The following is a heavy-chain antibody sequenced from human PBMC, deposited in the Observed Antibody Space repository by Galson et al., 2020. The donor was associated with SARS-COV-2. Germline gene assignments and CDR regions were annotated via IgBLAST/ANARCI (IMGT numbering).Heavy chain of an antibody. CDR1: GFTFSSYA. J-gene: IGHJ4*02. D-gene: IGHD3-22*01. V-gene: IGHV3-30*04. Sequence: GGSLRLSCAASGFTFSSYAMHWVRQAPGKGLEWVAVISYDGSNKYYADSVKGRFTISRDNSKNTLYLQMNSLRAEDTAVYYCARDHLHRDSSGYYSDPYYFDYWGQGTLVTVSS. CDR2: ISYDGSNK. CDR3: ARDHLHRDSSGYYSDPYYFDY.